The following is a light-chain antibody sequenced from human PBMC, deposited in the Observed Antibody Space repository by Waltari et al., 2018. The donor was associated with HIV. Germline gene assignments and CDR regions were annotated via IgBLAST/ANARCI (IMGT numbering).Light chain of an antibody. CDR1: QTVGAN. CDR3: QQYNRWPWT. J-gene: IGKJ1*01. V-gene: IGKV3-15*01. CDR2: GAS. Sequence: TQSPATLSVSPGERVTLSCRASQTVGANVAWYKQKPGQAPRLLIFGASTRASVIPDRFSGSGSGTDFTLTISSLQSEDLAIYYCQQYNRWPWTFGQGTRVEV.